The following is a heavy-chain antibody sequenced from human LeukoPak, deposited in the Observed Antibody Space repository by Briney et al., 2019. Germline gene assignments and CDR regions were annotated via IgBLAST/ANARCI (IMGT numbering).Heavy chain of an antibody. D-gene: IGHD2-15*01. V-gene: IGHV1-18*01. CDR2: ITPYTGNT. CDR1: GYTFTSRG. J-gene: IGHJ4*01. Sequence: ASVKVSCKASGYTFTSRGLSWVRQAPGQGLEWMGWITPYTGNTNYAQKFQGRVTMTTDTSTSTAYMELRSLRSDDTAVYYCAGGGSGFDYWGQGTLVTVSS. CDR3: AGGGSGFDY.